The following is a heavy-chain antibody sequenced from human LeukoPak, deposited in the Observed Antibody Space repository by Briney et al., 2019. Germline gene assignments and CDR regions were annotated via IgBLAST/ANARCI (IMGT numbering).Heavy chain of an antibody. D-gene: IGHD1-7*01. CDR3: AVWPTGTNPGSMDV. J-gene: IGHJ6*02. Sequence: GGSLRLSCAASGFTFSSYSMNWVRQAPGKGLEWVSYISSSSSTIYYADPVKGRFTISRDNAKNSLYLQMNSLRDEDTAVYYCAVWPTGTNPGSMDVWGQGTTVTVSS. CDR1: GFTFSSYS. CDR2: ISSSSSTI. V-gene: IGHV3-48*02.